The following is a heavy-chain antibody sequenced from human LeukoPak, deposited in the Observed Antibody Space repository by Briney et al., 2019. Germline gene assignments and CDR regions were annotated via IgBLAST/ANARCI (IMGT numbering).Heavy chain of an antibody. V-gene: IGHV4-61*02. CDR1: GGSISSGSYY. Sequence: KSSETLSLTCTVSGGSISSGSYYWSWIRQPAGKGLEWIGRIYTSGSTNYNPSLKSRVTISVDTSKNQFSLKLSSVTAADTAVYYCARGPLFTIFGVVSRRNWFDPWGQGTLVTVSS. CDR3: ARGPLFTIFGVVSRRNWFDP. CDR2: IYTSGST. D-gene: IGHD3-3*01. J-gene: IGHJ5*02.